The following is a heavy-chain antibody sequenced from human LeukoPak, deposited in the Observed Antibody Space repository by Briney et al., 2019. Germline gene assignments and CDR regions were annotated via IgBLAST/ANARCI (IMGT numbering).Heavy chain of an antibody. D-gene: IGHD1-26*01. Sequence: GGSLRLSCVISGLTYNNYAVNWVRQAPGKGLECLSTITGSGGNTYYADSVKGRFTISRDNSKNTVYLQMNSLRAEDTALYYCAEGWSGNYYFADWGQRTLVTVSS. J-gene: IGHJ4*02. CDR1: GLTYNNYA. CDR2: ITGSGGNT. V-gene: IGHV3-23*01. CDR3: AEGWSGNYYFAD.